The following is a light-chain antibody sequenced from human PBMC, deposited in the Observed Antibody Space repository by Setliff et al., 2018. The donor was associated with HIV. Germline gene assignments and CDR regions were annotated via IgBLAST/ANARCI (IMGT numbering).Light chain of an antibody. V-gene: IGLV2-14*01. CDR1: SSDVGAYNY. Sequence: QSVLTQPASVSGSPGQSITISCTGTSSDVGAYNYVSWYQQDPGKAPKLMIYEVSNRPSGVSDRFSGSKSGNTASLTISGLQAEDEADYYCSSFGRNSLCVFGSGTKVTVL. CDR3: SSFGRNSLCV. CDR2: EVS. J-gene: IGLJ1*01.